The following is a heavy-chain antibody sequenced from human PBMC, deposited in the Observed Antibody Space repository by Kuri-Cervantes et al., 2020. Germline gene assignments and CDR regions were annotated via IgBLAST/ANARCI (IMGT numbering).Heavy chain of an antibody. D-gene: IGHD3-10*01. J-gene: IGHJ4*02. CDR1: GGSVSSGSYY. CDR3: ARAGFTYGHLLY. Sequence: SETLSLTCTVSGGSVSSGSYYWSWIRQPPGKGLEWIGYIYYSGSTNYNPSLKSRVTISVDTPKNQFSLKLTSVTAADTAVYYCARAGFTYGHLLYWGQGNLVTVSS. CDR2: IYYSGST. V-gene: IGHV4-61*01.